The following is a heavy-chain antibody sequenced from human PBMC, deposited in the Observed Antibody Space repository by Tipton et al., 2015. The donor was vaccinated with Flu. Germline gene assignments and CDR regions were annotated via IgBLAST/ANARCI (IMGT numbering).Heavy chain of an antibody. V-gene: IGHV1-8*01. CDR2: MNPNSGNT. D-gene: IGHD2-15*01. Sequence: QSGAEVKKPGASVKVSCKASGYTFTSYDINWVRQATGQGLEWMGWMNPNSGNTGYAQKFQGRVAMTRNTSISTAYMELSSLRSEDTAVYYCARGPQAAHRIYYYYMDVWGKGTTVTVSS. J-gene: IGHJ6*03. CDR1: GYTFTSYD. CDR3: ARGPQAAHRIYYYYMDV.